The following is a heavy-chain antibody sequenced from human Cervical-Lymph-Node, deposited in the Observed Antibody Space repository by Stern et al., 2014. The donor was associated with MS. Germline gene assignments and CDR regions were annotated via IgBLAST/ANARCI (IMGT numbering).Heavy chain of an antibody. Sequence: QVTLRESGPTLVKPTQTLTLTCTFSGFSLSTSGVGVGWIRQPPGKALEWLALIYWDDDKPYSPSLKSRLTIPKDTSKNQVVLTMTNMDPVDTATYYCAHSSGDRTAFDYWGQGTLVTVSS. CDR1: GFSLSTSGVG. V-gene: IGHV2-5*02. J-gene: IGHJ4*02. CDR2: IYWDDDK. D-gene: IGHD3-10*01. CDR3: AHSSGDRTAFDY.